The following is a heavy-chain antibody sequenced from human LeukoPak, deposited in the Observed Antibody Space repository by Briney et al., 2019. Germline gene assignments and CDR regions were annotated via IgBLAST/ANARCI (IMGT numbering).Heavy chain of an antibody. Sequence: GGSLRLSCAASGFTFSSYAMSWVRQAPGKGLEWVSAISGSGGSTYYADSVKGRFTISRDNAKNSLYLQMNSLRAEDTALYYCARDGRRMVAATLGYWSQGTLVTVSS. CDR1: GFTFSSYA. V-gene: IGHV3-23*01. CDR3: ARDGRRMVAATLGY. CDR2: ISGSGGST. J-gene: IGHJ4*02. D-gene: IGHD2-15*01.